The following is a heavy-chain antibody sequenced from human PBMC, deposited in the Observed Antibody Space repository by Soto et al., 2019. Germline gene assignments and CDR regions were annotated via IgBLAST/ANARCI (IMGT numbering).Heavy chain of an antibody. CDR1: GFTFNSYT. V-gene: IGHV3-23*01. CDR3: AKASCSGVMCYSGTYYFDY. CDR2: ISGSGTYT. D-gene: IGHD2-15*01. J-gene: IGHJ4*02. Sequence: LRLSCAASGFTFNSYTMNWVRQAPVKVLEWVSGISGSGTYTYYADTVKGRFTISRDNSKNTLYLQMNSLRAEDTAVYYCAKASCSGVMCYSGTYYFDYWGQGTLVTVSS.